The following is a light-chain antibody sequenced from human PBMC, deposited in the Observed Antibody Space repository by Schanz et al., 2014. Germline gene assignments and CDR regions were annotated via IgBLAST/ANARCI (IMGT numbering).Light chain of an antibody. CDR3: NSYAGSNNWV. J-gene: IGLJ3*02. CDR1: SSDVGSSKY. Sequence: QSALTQPASVSASLGQSITISCTGSSSDVGSSKYVSWYQQFPGKAPKLMISEVSKRPSGVPDRFSGSKSGNTASLTVSGLQAEDEADYYCNSYAGSNNWVFGGGTKLTVL. V-gene: IGLV2-8*01. CDR2: EVS.